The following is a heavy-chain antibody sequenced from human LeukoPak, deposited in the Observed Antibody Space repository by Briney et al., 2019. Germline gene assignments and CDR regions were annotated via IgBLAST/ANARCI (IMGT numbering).Heavy chain of an antibody. CDR1: GYTFINYG. CDR2: IRVDNGNT. V-gene: IGHV1-18*01. J-gene: IGHJ4*02. CDR3: ARVDLLTGYYFFDY. Sequence: GASVKVSCKASGYTFINYGSSGVRQAPGQGLEGVGWIRVDNGNTNYAQKFQGRVTMTTETSTSTAYMELGSLGSDETAVYYCARVDLLTGYYFFDYWGQGTLVTVSS. D-gene: IGHD3-9*01.